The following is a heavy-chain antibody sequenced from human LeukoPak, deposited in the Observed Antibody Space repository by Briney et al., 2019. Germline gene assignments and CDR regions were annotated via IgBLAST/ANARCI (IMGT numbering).Heavy chain of an antibody. CDR3: ARHRINYGSFYFDY. Sequence: TSQTLSLTCTVSGGSISSGGYYWSWIRQPPGKGLDWIGYISYSGSTNYNPSLKSRVTISVDTSKKQFSLKLTSVTAADTAVYYCARHRINYGSFYFDYWGQGTLVTVSS. CDR2: ISYSGST. CDR1: GGSISSGGYY. V-gene: IGHV4-61*08. D-gene: IGHD3-10*01. J-gene: IGHJ4*02.